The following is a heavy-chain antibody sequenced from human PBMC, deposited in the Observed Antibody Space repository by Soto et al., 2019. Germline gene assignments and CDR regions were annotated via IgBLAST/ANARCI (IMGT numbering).Heavy chain of an antibody. CDR3: ARQITMVRGVITLFDY. CDR2: IYWNDDK. V-gene: IGHV2-5*01. J-gene: IGHJ4*02. CDR1: GFSLSTSGVG. Sequence: QITLKESGPTLVKPTQPLTLTCTFSGFSLSTSGVGVGWIRQPPGKALEWLALIYWNDDKRDSPSLKSRLTITKDTSKNQVVLTMTNMDPVDTATYYCARQITMVRGVITLFDYWCQGTLVTVSS. D-gene: IGHD3-10*01.